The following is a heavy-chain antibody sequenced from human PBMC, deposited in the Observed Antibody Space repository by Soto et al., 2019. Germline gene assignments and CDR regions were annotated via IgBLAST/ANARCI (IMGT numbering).Heavy chain of an antibody. CDR2: IYYSGSA. J-gene: IGHJ4*02. CDR1: GGSVSSSSYY. V-gene: IGHV4-61*01. CDR3: ARIGLSHPYFDS. D-gene: IGHD2-2*03. Sequence: ETLSLTCTVSGGSVSSSSYYWSWIRQPPGKGLEWIGYIYYSGSANYNPSLKSRVTISVDTSKNQFSLQLSSVTAADTAEYICARIGLSHPYFDSWGQGTLVTVSS.